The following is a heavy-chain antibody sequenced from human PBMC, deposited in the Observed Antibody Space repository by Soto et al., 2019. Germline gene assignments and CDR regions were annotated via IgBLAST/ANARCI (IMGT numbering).Heavy chain of an antibody. CDR1: GFTFSSYE. V-gene: IGHV3-48*03. CDR3: ALYGSGSLGDYYYGMDV. D-gene: IGHD3-10*01. J-gene: IGHJ6*02. Sequence: QLGGSLRLSCAASGFTFSSYEMNWVRQAPGKGLEWVSYISSSGSTIYYADSVKGRFTISRDNAKNSLYLQMNSLRAEDTAVYYCALYGSGSLGDYYYGMDVWGQGTTVTVSS. CDR2: ISSSGSTI.